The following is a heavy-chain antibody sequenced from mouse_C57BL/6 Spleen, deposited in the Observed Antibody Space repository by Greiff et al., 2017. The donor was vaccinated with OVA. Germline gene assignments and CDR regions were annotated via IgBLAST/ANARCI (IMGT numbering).Heavy chain of an antibody. CDR1: GYTFTSYW. J-gene: IGHJ2*01. D-gene: IGHD6-1*01. CDR2: IDPADSYT. V-gene: IGHV1-69*01. CDR3: AIWPALQPYFDY. Sequence: QVQLQQPGAELVMPGASVKLSCKASGYTFTSYWMHWVKQRPGQGLEWIGEIDPADSYTNYNQKFKGKATLPVDKSSSTAYTQPTSLTSEDSAVYDCAIWPALQPYFDYWGQGTTLTVSS.